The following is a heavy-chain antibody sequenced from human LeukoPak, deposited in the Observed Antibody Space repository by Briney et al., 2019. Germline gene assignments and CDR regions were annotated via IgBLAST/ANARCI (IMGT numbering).Heavy chain of an antibody. CDR2: INPSGGST. CDR1: GYTFTSYC. V-gene: IGHV1-46*01. Sequence: ASVKVSCKASGYTFTSYCMHWVRQAPGQGLEWMGIINPSGGSTSYAQKFQGRVTMTRDTSTSTVYMELSSLRSEDTAVYYCARESPSTFYFDYWGQGTLVTVSS. D-gene: IGHD1-1*01. CDR3: ARESPSTFYFDY. J-gene: IGHJ4*02.